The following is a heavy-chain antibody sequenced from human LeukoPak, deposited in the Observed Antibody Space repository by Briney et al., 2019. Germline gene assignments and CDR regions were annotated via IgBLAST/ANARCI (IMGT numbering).Heavy chain of an antibody. V-gene: IGHV3-33*06. CDR3: AKGGDSSDWMTLSYYNYMDV. D-gene: IGHD6-19*01. CDR1: GFTFSSYG. Sequence: GRSLRLSCAASGFTFSSYGMHWVRQAPGKGLEWVAVIWYDGSNKYYADSVKGRFTISRDNSKNTLYLQMNSLRGEDTAVYYCAKGGDSSDWMTLSYYNYMDVWGKGTTVTVSS. CDR2: IWYDGSNK. J-gene: IGHJ6*03.